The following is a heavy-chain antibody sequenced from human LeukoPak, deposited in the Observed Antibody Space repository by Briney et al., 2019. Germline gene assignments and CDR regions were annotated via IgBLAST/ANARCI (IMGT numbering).Heavy chain of an antibody. D-gene: IGHD6-19*01. Sequence: SQTLSLTCDISGDSVSSNNGAWNWIRQSPSRGLEWLGRTYCRSKWYNDYAGSLNGRITISPDTSKNQFSLHLNSVTPEDTAVYYCARDLGNTGWYTFDYWGQGILVTVSS. CDR3: ARDLGNTGWYTFDY. CDR1: GDSVSSNNGA. CDR2: TYCRSKWYN. J-gene: IGHJ4*02. V-gene: IGHV6-1*01.